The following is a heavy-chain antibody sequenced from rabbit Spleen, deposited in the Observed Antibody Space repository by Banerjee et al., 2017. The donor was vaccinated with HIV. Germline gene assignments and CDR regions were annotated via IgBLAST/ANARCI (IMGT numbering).Heavy chain of an antibody. D-gene: IGHD1-1*01. CDR2: IAGSSSGFT. CDR3: ARDLTGVIGWNFGW. CDR1: GFSFSSGYD. J-gene: IGHJ4*01. V-gene: IGHV1S40*01. Sequence: QSLEESGGGLVKPGASLTLTCKASGFSFSSGYDMCWVRQAPGKGLEWISCIAGSSSGFTYSATWATGRFTFSKTSSTTVTLQVTSLTAADTATYFCARDLTGVIGWNFGWWGPGTLVTVS.